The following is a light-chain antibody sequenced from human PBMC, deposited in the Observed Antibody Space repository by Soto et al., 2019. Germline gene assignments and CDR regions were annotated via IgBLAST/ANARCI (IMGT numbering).Light chain of an antibody. CDR3: SSYGGSNTVV. Sequence: QSALTQPPSASGSPGQSVTISCTGSSSDVGGYNYVSWYQQHPGKAPKLMIYEVSKRPSGVPDRLSGSKSGNTASLTVSGLQAEDEADSYCSSYGGSNTVVFGGGTNLPVL. CDR1: SSDVGGYNY. CDR2: EVS. J-gene: IGLJ2*01. V-gene: IGLV2-8*01.